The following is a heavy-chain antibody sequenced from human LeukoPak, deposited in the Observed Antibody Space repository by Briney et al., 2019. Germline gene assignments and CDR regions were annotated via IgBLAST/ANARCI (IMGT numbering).Heavy chain of an antibody. D-gene: IGHD3-3*01. J-gene: IGHJ4*02. CDR3: AKDTAVQFLEPAF. Sequence: GGSLRLSCAASGFTFNTHGMHWVRQAPGKGLEWVAAIWFDRSVKHYSDAVKGRFTISRDNSLNTLYLQMNSLRVEDTAIYYCAKDTAVQFLEPAFWGQGTLVTVSS. V-gene: IGHV3-33*06. CDR1: GFTFNTHG. CDR2: IWFDRSVK.